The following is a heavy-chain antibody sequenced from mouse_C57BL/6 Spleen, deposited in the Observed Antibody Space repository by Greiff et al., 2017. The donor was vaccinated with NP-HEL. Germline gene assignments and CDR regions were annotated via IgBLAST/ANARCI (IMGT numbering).Heavy chain of an antibody. Sequence: EVQLQQSGPELVKPGASVKISCKASGYSFTDYNMNWVKQSNGKSLEWIGVINPNYGTTSYNQKFKGKATLTVDQSSSTAYMQLNSLTSEDSAVYYCARPSYGPYYYGSSYGGVPWFAYWGQGTLVTVSA. J-gene: IGHJ3*01. CDR3: ARPSYGPYYYGSSYGGVPWFAY. CDR1: GYSFTDYN. D-gene: IGHD1-1*01. V-gene: IGHV1-39*01. CDR2: INPNYGTT.